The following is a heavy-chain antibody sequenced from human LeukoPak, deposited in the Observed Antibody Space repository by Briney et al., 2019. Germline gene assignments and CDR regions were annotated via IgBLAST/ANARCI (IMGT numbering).Heavy chain of an antibody. V-gene: IGHV4-34*01. J-gene: IGHJ4*02. Sequence: PSETLSLTCTVSGGSVSGYYWSWIRQPPGKGLEWIGEINHSGSTNYNPSLKSRVTISVDTSENQFSLKLSSVTAADTAVYYCAGSTYYDILTGYYSDYWGQGTLVTVSS. CDR1: GGSVSGYY. CDR3: AGSTYYDILTGYYSDY. D-gene: IGHD3-9*01. CDR2: INHSGST.